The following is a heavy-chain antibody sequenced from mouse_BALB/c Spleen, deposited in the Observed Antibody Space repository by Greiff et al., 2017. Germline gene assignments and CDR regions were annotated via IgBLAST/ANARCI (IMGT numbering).Heavy chain of an antibody. CDR3: ARDGRASYAMDY. CDR1: GFSLTSYG. Sequence: VMLVESGPGLVQPSQSLSITCTVSGFSLTSYGVHWVRQSPGKGLEWLGVIWSGGSTDYNAAFISRLSISKDNSKSQVFFKMNSLQANDTAIYYCARDGRASYAMDYWGQGTSVTVSS. CDR2: IWSGGST. J-gene: IGHJ4*01. V-gene: IGHV2-2*02. D-gene: IGHD3-3*01.